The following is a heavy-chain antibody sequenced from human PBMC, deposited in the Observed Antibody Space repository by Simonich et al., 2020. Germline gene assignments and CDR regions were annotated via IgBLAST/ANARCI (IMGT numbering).Heavy chain of an antibody. CDR1: GYTFTGYY. CDR2: INPNSGGT. D-gene: IGHD6-13*01. J-gene: IGHJ1*01. CDR3: ARSHIAAAGTGYFQH. Sequence: QVQLVQSGAEVKKPGASVKVSCKASGYTFTGYYMHWVRQAPGQGLEWMGRINPNSGGTNYAQKFQGRVTMTRDTSISTAYMELSRLRSDDTAVYYCARSHIAAAGTGYFQHWGQGTLVTVSS. V-gene: IGHV1-2*02.